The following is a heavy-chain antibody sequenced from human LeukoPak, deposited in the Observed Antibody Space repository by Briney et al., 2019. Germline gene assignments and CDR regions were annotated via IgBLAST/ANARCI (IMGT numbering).Heavy chain of an antibody. Sequence: ASVKVSCKASGYSFSSYSISWVRQAPGQGLEWMGWISAYSGNTNYAHKLQGRVTMTTDTSTSTAYMELRSLRSDDTAVYYCARGAMYYDILTGDYPDYYYMDVWGKGTTVTISS. D-gene: IGHD3-9*01. CDR3: ARGAMYYDILTGDYPDYYYMDV. J-gene: IGHJ6*03. V-gene: IGHV1-18*01. CDR1: GYSFSSYS. CDR2: ISAYSGNT.